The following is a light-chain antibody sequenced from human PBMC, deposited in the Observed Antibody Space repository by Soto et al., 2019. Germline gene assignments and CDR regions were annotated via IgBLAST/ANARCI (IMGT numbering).Light chain of an antibody. V-gene: IGLV2-14*01. CDR1: SSDVGGYNY. J-gene: IGLJ2*01. Sequence: QSALTQPASVSGSPGQSITISCTGTSSDVGGYNYVSWYQQHPGKAPKLMIYDVSNRPSGVSNRFSGSKSGNTASLTISGRQAEDEADYYCSSYTSSSTLVVGGGTKVTVL. CDR3: SSYTSSSTLV. CDR2: DVS.